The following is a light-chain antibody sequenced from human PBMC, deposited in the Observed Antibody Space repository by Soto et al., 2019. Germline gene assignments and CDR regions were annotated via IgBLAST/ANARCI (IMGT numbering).Light chain of an antibody. Sequence: DIQMTPSPSSLSASVGDRVTITCRASQTISSWLAWYQQTPGKAPKLLIYKASTLKSGVPSRFSVSGSGTEFTLTISSLQPDDFATYYCQHYNSYSEAFGQGTKVDIK. J-gene: IGKJ1*01. V-gene: IGKV1-5*03. CDR1: QTISSW. CDR2: KAS. CDR3: QHYNSYSEA.